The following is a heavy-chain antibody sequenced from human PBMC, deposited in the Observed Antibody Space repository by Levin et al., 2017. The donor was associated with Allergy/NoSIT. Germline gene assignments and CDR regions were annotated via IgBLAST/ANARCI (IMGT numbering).Heavy chain of an antibody. Sequence: GESLKISCKASGYTFTSYYMHWVRQAPGQGLEWMGIINPSGGSTSYAQKFQGRVTMTRDTSTSTVYMELSSLRSEDTAVYYCAREYGSGWNWFDPWGQGTLVTVSS. J-gene: IGHJ5*02. CDR3: AREYGSGWNWFDP. CDR2: INPSGGST. V-gene: IGHV1-46*01. CDR1: GYTFTSYY. D-gene: IGHD6-19*01.